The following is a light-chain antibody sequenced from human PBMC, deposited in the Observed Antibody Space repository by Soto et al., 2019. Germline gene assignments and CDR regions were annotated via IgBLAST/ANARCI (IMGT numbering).Light chain of an antibody. CDR3: EAWDDGLNSWV. CDR1: RSNVGDNA. J-gene: IGLJ3*02. V-gene: IGLV1-36*01. Sequence: QSVLTQPPSVSEAPRQRVTISCSGSRSNVGDNAVNWYQQLPGKAPKLLIYYDDLLASGVSGRFSGSKSGTSASLAISGLQSEDEGDYYCEAWDDGLNSWVFGGGTKVTVL. CDR2: YDD.